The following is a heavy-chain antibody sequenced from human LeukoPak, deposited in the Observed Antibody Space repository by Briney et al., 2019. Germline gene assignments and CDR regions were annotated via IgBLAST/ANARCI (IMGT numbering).Heavy chain of an antibody. CDR1: GFTFDDYA. V-gene: IGHV3-9*01. D-gene: IGHD2-8*02. J-gene: IGHJ4*02. CDR3: AKELLGLYYFDY. Sequence: PGRSLRLSCAASGFTFDDYAMHWVRQAPGKGLEWVSGISWNSGSIGYADSVKGRFTVSRDNAKNSLYLQMNSLRAEDTALYYCAKELLGLYYFDYWGQGTLVTVSS. CDR2: ISWNSGSI.